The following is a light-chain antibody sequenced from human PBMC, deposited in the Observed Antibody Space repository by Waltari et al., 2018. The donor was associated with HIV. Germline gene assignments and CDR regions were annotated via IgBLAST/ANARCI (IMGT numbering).Light chain of an antibody. CDR1: QSVSSSY. V-gene: IGKV3-20*01. CDR2: GSS. J-gene: IGKJ1*01. CDR3: QQYGSSRWT. Sequence: EIVLTQSPGTLSLSPGERATLSCRASQSVSSSYLAWYQQKPVQAPRLLMYGSSSRATGIPDSFSGTGSGTDFTLTSSRLEPEDFAVYHCQQYGSSRWTFGQGTKVEIK.